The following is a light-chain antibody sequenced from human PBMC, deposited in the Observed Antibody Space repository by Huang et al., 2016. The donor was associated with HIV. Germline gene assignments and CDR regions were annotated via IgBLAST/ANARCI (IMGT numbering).Light chain of an antibody. CDR1: QSVSSSY. J-gene: IGKJ1*01. CDR2: GAS. Sequence: IVLTQSPGTLSLSPGERATLSCRASQSVSSSYLAWYQQKPGQAPRRLFYGASSRATGIPDRFSGSGSGTDFTLTISRLEPEDFAVYYCQQYDSSPWTFGQGTKVEIK. CDR3: QQYDSSPWT. V-gene: IGKV3-20*01.